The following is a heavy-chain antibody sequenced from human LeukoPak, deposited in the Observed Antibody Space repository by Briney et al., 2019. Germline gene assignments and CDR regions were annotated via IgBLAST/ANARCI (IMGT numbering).Heavy chain of an antibody. D-gene: IGHD2/OR15-2a*01. V-gene: IGHV4-59*08. Sequence: SETLSLTCTVSGGSISSYYWSWIRQPPGKGLEWIGYIYYSGSTNYNPSLKSRVTISVDTSKNQFSLKLSSVPAADTAVYYCARHSTTWTPFDYWGQGTLVTVSS. CDR3: ARHSTTWTPFDY. CDR2: IYYSGST. CDR1: GGSISSYY. J-gene: IGHJ4*02.